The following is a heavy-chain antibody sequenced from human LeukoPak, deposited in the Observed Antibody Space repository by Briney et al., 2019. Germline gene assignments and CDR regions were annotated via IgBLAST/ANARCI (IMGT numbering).Heavy chain of an antibody. CDR1: GFTFSSYA. CDR2: ISYDGSNK. J-gene: IGHJ4*02. V-gene: IGHV3-30-3*01. Sequence: GGSLRLSCAASGFTFSSYAMHWVCQGPAKGLEWGAVISYDGSNKNYADSAKGRFTISRDNSKNTLWLQMNSLRAEDTAVYYCARDPRRGYYDSSGYYDYWGQGTLVTVSS. D-gene: IGHD3-22*01. CDR3: ARDPRRGYYDSSGYYDY.